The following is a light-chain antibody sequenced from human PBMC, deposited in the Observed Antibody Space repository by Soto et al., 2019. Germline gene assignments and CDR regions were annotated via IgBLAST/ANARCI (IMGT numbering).Light chain of an antibody. CDR2: WAS. CDR1: QSVLYSSNNKNY. Sequence: DIVMTQSQDSLAVSLGERATINCKSSQSVLYSSNNKNYLAWYQQKPGQPPKLLIYWASTRESGVPDRFSGSGSGTDFTLTISSLQAEDVAVYFCQQYYTSTLTFGRGTKVDIK. CDR3: QQYYTSTLT. V-gene: IGKV4-1*01. J-gene: IGKJ4*01.